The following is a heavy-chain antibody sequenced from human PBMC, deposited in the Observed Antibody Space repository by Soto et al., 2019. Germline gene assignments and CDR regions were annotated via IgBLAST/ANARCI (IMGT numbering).Heavy chain of an antibody. Sequence: QVQLQESGPGLVKPSGTLSLTCAVSGDSISSPKWWTWLRQPPGKGLEWIGDLLHSGTTNYNPSLMSAVTLSVDKPQNQFYLPLTSVPAADTVTYYCAYSTGWYRHDVWGQGTSVTVSS. J-gene: IGHJ3*01. CDR3: AYSTGWYRHDV. D-gene: IGHD6-19*01. CDR1: GDSISSPKW. V-gene: IGHV4-4*02. CDR2: LLHSGTT.